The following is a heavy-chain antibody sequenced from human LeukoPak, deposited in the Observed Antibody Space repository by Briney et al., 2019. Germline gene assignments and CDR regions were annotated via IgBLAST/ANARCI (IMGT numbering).Heavy chain of an antibody. CDR2: ISGNGDIT. J-gene: IGHJ4*02. V-gene: IGHV3-23*01. CDR3: AKDLRGTLSSSGPFEY. Sequence: GGSLRLSCAASGFTFSSYAMSWVRQAPEKGLEWVSAISGNGDITYYADTVKGRFSGSRDNSKNTLYLQLNSLRAEDTAVYYCAKDLRGTLSSSGPFEYWGQGTLVTVSS. CDR1: GFTFSSYA. D-gene: IGHD1-1*01.